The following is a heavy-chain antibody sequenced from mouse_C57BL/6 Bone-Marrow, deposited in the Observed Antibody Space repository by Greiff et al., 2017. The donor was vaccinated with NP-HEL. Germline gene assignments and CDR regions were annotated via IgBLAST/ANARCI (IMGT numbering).Heavy chain of an antibody. CDR1: GFTFSSFG. CDR3: ARYDGYYYYAMDY. V-gene: IGHV5-17*02. Sequence: EVNVVESGGGLVQPGGSRKLSCAASGFTFSSFGMHWVRQAPEKGLEWVAYISSGSSTIYYADTVKGRFTISRDNPKNTLFLQMTSLRSEDTAMYYCARYDGYYYYAMDYWGQGTSVTVSS. D-gene: IGHD2-3*01. CDR2: ISSGSSTI. J-gene: IGHJ4*01.